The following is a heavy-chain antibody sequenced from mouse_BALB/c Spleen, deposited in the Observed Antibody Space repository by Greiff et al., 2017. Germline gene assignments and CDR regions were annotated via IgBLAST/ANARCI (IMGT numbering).Heavy chain of an antibody. D-gene: IGHD2-3*01. V-gene: IGHV5-6*01. CDR2: ISSGGSYT. Sequence: EVQLVESGGDLVKPGGSLKLSCAASGFTFSSYGMSWVRQTPDKRLEWVATISSGGSYTYYPDSVKGRFTISRDNAKNTLYLQMSSLKSEDTAMYYCARHDGWYFDVWGEGTTVTVSS. J-gene: IGHJ1*01. CDR1: GFTFSSYG. CDR3: ARHDGWYFDV.